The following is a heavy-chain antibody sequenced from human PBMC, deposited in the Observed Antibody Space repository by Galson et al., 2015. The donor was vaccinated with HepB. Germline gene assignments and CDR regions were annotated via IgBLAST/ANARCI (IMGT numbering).Heavy chain of an antibody. CDR2: ISSNGGST. CDR3: VKDRYYGSGSYYIQFQFDY. J-gene: IGHJ4*02. Sequence: SLRLSCAASGFTFSSYAMHWVRQAPGKGLEYVSAISSNGGSTYYADSVKGRFTISRDNSKNTLYLQMSSLRAEDTAVYYCVKDRYYGSGSYYIQFQFDYWGQGTLVTVSS. V-gene: IGHV3-64D*06. D-gene: IGHD3-10*01. CDR1: GFTFSSYA.